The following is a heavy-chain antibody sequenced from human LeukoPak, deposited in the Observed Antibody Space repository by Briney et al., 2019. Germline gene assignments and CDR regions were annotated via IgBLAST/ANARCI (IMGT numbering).Heavy chain of an antibody. Sequence: QAGGSLRLSCAASGFTVSSNYMSWVRQAPGKGLEWVSVIYSGGSTYYADSVKGRFTISRDNSKNTLYLQMNSLRAEDTAVYYCARPDYGDYTRLGAFDIWGQGTMVTVSS. CDR2: IYSGGST. CDR3: ARPDYGDYTRLGAFDI. D-gene: IGHD4-17*01. CDR1: GFTVSSNY. V-gene: IGHV3-66*04. J-gene: IGHJ3*02.